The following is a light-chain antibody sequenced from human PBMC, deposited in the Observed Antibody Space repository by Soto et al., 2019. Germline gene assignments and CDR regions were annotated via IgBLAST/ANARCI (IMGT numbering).Light chain of an antibody. V-gene: IGKV3-20*01. CDR3: QQYGSSPIT. J-gene: IGKJ5*01. Sequence: EILLTQSPAIVSLSPGERATLSCRASQSVSSNLAWHQQRPGQAPRLLIYGASTRATGVPARFSGGGSGTDFSLTISRLEPEDFAVYYCQQYGSSPITFGQGTRLEIK. CDR2: GAS. CDR1: QSVSSN.